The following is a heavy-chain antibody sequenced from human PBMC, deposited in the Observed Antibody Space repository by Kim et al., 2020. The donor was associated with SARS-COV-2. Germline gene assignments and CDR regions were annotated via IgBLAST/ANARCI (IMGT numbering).Heavy chain of an antibody. J-gene: IGHJ4*02. V-gene: IGHV3-11*06. CDR3: ARVFSYDYVWGSYRYAFDY. D-gene: IGHD3-16*02. Sequence: GRFTISRDNAKNSLYLQMNSLRAEDTAVYYCARVFSYDYVWGSYRYAFDYWGQGTLVTVSS.